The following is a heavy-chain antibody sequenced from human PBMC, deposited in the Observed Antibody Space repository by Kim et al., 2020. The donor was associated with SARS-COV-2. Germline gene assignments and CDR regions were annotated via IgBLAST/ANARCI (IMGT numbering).Heavy chain of an antibody. V-gene: IGHV3-7*01. CDR1: GFTFTIYW. Sequence: GGSLGLSCAASGFTFTIYWMTWVRQAPGKGLEWVASIKQDGSQKYYVDSVKGRFTISRDNAKNSLYLQMNSLRAEDTAVYYCARARVTKGMDVWGLGTT. D-gene: IGHD4-17*01. CDR2: IKQDGSQK. J-gene: IGHJ6*02. CDR3: ARARVTKGMDV.